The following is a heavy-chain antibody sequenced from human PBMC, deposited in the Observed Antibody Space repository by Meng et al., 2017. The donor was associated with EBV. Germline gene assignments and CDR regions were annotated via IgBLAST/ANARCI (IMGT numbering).Heavy chain of an antibody. CDR1: GFSLSTSGVG. CDR2: IYWDDDK. Sequence: IPLKESGPTLLKPTQTLTLTCTFSGFSLSTSGVGVGWIRQPPGEALEWLALIYWDDDKRYSPSLKSRLTITKDTSKNQVVLTMTNMDPVDTATYYCAHRRDEYSSSWYGWFDPWGQGTLVTVSS. CDR3: AHRRDEYSSSWYGWFDP. V-gene: IGHV2-5*02. J-gene: IGHJ5*02. D-gene: IGHD6-13*01.